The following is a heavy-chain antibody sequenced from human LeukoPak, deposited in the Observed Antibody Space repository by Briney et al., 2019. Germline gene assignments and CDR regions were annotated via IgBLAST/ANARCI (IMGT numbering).Heavy chain of an antibody. CDR3: ARTSVYYYGSGSYLKRRYNWFDP. J-gene: IGHJ5*02. CDR1: GGSISSYY. CDR2: IYYSGST. Sequence: MASETLSLTCTVSGGSISSYYWSWIRQPSGKGLEWIGYIYYSGSTNYNPSLKSRVTISVDTSKNQFSLKLSSVTAADTAVYYCARTSVYYYGSGSYLKRRYNWFDPWGQGTLVTVSS. D-gene: IGHD3-10*01. V-gene: IGHV4-59*12.